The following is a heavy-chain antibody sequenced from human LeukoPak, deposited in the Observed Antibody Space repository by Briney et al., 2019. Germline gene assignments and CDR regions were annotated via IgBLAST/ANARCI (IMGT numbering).Heavy chain of an antibody. Sequence: ASVKASCKASGYTFTGYYMHWVRQAPGQGLEWMGWINPNSGGTNYAQKFQGRVTMTRDTSISTAYMELSRLRSDDTAVYYCAREGSGYDYLFDYWGQGTLVTVSS. D-gene: IGHD5-12*01. CDR3: AREGSGYDYLFDY. V-gene: IGHV1-2*02. J-gene: IGHJ4*02. CDR1: GYTFTGYY. CDR2: INPNSGGT.